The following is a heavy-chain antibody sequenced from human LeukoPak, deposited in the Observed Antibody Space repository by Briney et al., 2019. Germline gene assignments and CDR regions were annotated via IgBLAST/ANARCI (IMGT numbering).Heavy chain of an antibody. J-gene: IGHJ4*02. CDR3: ARAAGSGSYYKPFDY. D-gene: IGHD3-10*01. CDR2: ISSSSSTI. CDR1: GFTFSSYS. V-gene: IGHV3-48*04. Sequence: PGGSLRLSCAASGFTFSSYSMNWVRQAPGKGLEWVSYISSSSSTIYYADSVKGRFTISRDNAKNSLYLQMNSVRAEDTAVYYCARAAGSGSYYKPFDYWGQGTLVTVSS.